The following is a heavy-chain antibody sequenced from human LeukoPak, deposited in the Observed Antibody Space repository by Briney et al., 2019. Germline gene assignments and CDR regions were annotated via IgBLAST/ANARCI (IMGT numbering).Heavy chain of an antibody. CDR1: GGTFSSYA. CDR2: IIPIFGTA. CDR3: ARAPDCSSTSCYTWIWFDP. V-gene: IGHV1-69*05. J-gene: IGHJ5*02. D-gene: IGHD2-2*02. Sequence: ASVKVSCKASGGTFSSYAISWVRQAPGQGLEWMGGIIPIFGTANYAQKFQGRVTITTDESTSTAYMELSRLRSEDTAVYYCARAPDCSSTSCYTWIWFDPWGQGTLVTVSS.